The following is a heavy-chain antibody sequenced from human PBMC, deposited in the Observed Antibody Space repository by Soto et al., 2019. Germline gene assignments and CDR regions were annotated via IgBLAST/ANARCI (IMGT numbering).Heavy chain of an antibody. CDR3: AKPRITIFGVVIVNFDY. Sequence: GGSLRLSCAASGFTFSSYAMSWVRQAPGKGLEWVSAISGSGGSTYYADSVKGRFTISRDNSKNTLYLQMNSLRAEDTAVYYCAKPRITIFGVVIVNFDYWGQGPPVTVSS. CDR2: ISGSGGST. CDR1: GFTFSSYA. V-gene: IGHV3-23*01. J-gene: IGHJ4*02. D-gene: IGHD3-3*01.